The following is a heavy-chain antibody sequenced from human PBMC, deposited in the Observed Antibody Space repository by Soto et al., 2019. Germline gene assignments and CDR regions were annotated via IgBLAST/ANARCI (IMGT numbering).Heavy chain of an antibody. CDR1: GGSISTGVWY. J-gene: IGHJ5*01. CDR2: IYYRGTT. CDR3: ARVSAGGTRWFDS. Sequence: SETLSLTCSVSGGSISTGVWYWSWVRDHPGRGLEWIGDIYYRGTTSYNPSLGSRVTISRDTSKNQVSLKVNSVTAADTAVYYCARVSAGGTRWFDSWGQGIRVTVSS. V-gene: IGHV4-31*03. D-gene: IGHD6-13*01.